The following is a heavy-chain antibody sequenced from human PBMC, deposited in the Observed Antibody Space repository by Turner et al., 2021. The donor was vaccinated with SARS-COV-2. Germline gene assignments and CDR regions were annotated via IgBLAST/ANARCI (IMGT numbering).Heavy chain of an antibody. Sequence: QVQLVQSGAEVTKPGASVKVSCKASGSTFTGYYIHWVRQAPGQGLEWMGWINPNSGGTNYAQKFQGRVTMTRDTSISTAYMELSRLTSDDTAVYYCARDRRLDCSGGSCPGFDPWGQGTLVTVSS. CDR2: INPNSGGT. CDR1: GSTFTGYY. V-gene: IGHV1-2*02. CDR3: ARDRRLDCSGGSCPGFDP. J-gene: IGHJ5*02. D-gene: IGHD2-15*01.